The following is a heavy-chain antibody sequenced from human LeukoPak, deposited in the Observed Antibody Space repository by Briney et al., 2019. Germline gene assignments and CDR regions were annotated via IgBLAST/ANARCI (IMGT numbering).Heavy chain of an antibody. CDR1: GVSISSYY. V-gene: IGHV4-59*01. J-gene: IGHJ3*02. CDR3: ARGIAVAAPPDVFDI. Sequence: PSETLSLTCTVSGVSISSYYWSWIRQPPGKGLEWIGYMYYSGSTNYNPSLKSRVTISVDTSKNQFSLKLNSVTAADTAVYYCARGIAVAAPPDVFDIWGQGTMVTVSS. CDR2: MYYSGST. D-gene: IGHD6-19*01.